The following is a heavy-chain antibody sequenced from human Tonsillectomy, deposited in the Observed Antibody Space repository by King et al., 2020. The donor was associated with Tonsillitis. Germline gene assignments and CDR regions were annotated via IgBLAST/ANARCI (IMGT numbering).Heavy chain of an antibody. CDR1: GVTFNIYG. Sequence: VQLVESGGGVVQPGRSLRLSCAASGVTFNIYGMHWVRQAPGKGLEWVAVISYDGSNEYYADSVEGRFTISRDNSKNTLYLQMNSLRAEDTAVYYCAKAVYCGGDCFAGTFDIWGQGTMVTVSS. D-gene: IGHD2-21*02. CDR3: AKAVYCGGDCFAGTFDI. CDR2: ISYDGSNE. V-gene: IGHV3-30*18. J-gene: IGHJ3*02.